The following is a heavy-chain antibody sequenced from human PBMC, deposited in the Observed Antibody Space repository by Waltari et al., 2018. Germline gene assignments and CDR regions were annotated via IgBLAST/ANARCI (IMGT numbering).Heavy chain of an antibody. CDR1: GFTFSTFA. CDR2: ITSGGGDT. Sequence: QLLESGGGWIQHGGSLRLSCVASGFTFSTFAISWVRQAPGKGLEWVSGITSGGGDTYYADSVRGRFTISRDNARNRLYLQMNSLRDEDTAVYYCAKEIHTIGRPCFDCWGQGVRVTVSS. CDR3: AKEIHTIGRPCFDC. J-gene: IGHJ4*02. V-gene: IGHV3-23*01.